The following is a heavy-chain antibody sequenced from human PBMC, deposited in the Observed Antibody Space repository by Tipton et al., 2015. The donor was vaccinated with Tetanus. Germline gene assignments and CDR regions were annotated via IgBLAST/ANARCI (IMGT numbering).Heavy chain of an antibody. J-gene: IGHJ4*02. D-gene: IGHD3-22*01. CDR1: GGSISSGGYY. Sequence: TLSLTCTVSGGSISSGGYYWSWIRQHPGKGLEWIGCIYYSGSTYYNPSLKSRVTISVDTSKNQFSLKLSSVTAADTAVYYCARDTNYYDSSGLFDYWGQGTLVTVSS. V-gene: IGHV4-31*03. CDR3: ARDTNYYDSSGLFDY. CDR2: IYYSGST.